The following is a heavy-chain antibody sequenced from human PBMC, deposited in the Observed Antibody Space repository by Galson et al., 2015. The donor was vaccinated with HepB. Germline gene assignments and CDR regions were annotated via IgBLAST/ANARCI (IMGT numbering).Heavy chain of an antibody. D-gene: IGHD1-26*01. CDR1: GYTFTSYG. J-gene: IGHJ5*02. Sequence: QSGAEVKKPGASVKVSCKASGYTFTSYGISWVRQAPGQGLEWMGWISAYNGNTNYAQKLQGRVTMTTDTSTNTAYMELRSLSSDDTAVYYCARDPRGRSGSSFFDPWGQGTLVTVSS. CDR2: ISAYNGNT. CDR3: ARDPRGRSGSSFFDP. V-gene: IGHV1-18*01.